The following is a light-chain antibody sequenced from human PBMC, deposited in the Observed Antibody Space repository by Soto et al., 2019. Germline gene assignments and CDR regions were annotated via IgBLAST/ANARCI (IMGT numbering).Light chain of an antibody. CDR3: SSYTGSGTLI. J-gene: IGLJ2*01. V-gene: IGLV2-14*01. CDR2: EVT. Sequence: QSVLTQPASVSGSPGQSITISCTGTSSDVGGYNFVSWYQQQPGIAPKLMVYEVTNRPSGVSYRFSGSKSGNTASLTISGLQAEDEADYFCSSYTGSGTLIFGGGTKVTVL. CDR1: SSDVGGYNF.